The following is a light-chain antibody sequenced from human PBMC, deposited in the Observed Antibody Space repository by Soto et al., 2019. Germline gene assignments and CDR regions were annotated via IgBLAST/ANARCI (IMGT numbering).Light chain of an antibody. V-gene: IGKV3-15*01. CDR2: GAS. CDR3: QRYNNWPRT. J-gene: IGKJ1*01. CDR1: QSVSSN. Sequence: EIVMTQAPATLSVSPGERATLSCRASQSVSSNLAWYQQKPGQAPRLLIYGASARATGIPVRFSGSGSGTEFTLTIRSLQSEDIAVYYCQRYNNWPRTFGQGTNV.